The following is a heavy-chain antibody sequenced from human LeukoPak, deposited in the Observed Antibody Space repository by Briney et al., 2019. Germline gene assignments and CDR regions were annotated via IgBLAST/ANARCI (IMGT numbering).Heavy chain of an antibody. Sequence: SETLSLTCTVSGGSISSSPYHWGWIRQPPGKGLEWIGSIYYSGSTYYNPSLKSRVTISVDTSKNQFSLKLSSVTAADTAVYYCARGDVSSAYRAFDYWGQGTLVTVSS. D-gene: IGHD3-22*01. CDR1: GGSISSSPYH. CDR2: IYYSGST. CDR3: ARGDVSSAYRAFDY. V-gene: IGHV4-39*01. J-gene: IGHJ4*02.